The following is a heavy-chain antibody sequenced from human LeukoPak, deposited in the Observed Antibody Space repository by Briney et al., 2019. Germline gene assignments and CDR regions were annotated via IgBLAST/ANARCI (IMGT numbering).Heavy chain of an antibody. Sequence: SETLSRTCTVSGGSISSYYWSWIRQPPGKGLEWIGYIHYSGRTNYNPSLKSRVTISLDTSKSQFSLKLTSVTAADTAVYYCARANILTGYYHFDYWGQGTLVTVSS. CDR3: ARANILTGYYHFDY. CDR1: GGSISSYY. V-gene: IGHV4-59*01. CDR2: IHYSGRT. J-gene: IGHJ4*02. D-gene: IGHD3-9*01.